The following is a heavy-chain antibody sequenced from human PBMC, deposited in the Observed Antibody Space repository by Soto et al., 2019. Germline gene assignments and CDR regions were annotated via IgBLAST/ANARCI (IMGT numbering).Heavy chain of an antibody. CDR3: AYLDGYNRYFDL. CDR2: IFDTGKT. Sequence: QVQLQESGSGLVKPSQTLSLTCAVSGGCINTGGCSWSWIRLPPGRALEWIGYIFDTGKTYYSASLKSRVTMSVDGAQNQFSLTLGSVTAADSAIYFCAYLDGYNRYFDLWGRGTLVTVSS. V-gene: IGHV4-30-2*01. CDR1: GGCINTGGCS. J-gene: IGHJ2*01. D-gene: IGHD5-12*01.